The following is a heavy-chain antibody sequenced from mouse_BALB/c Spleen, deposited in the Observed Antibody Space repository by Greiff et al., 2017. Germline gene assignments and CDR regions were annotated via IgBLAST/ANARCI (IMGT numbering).Heavy chain of an antibody. V-gene: IGHV14-1*02. J-gene: IGHJ2*01. D-gene: IGHD1-1*02. CDR2: IDPENGNT. CDR3: AREGRYGSFDY. Sequence: EVQLQESGAELVRPGALVKLSCKASGFNIKDYYMHWVKQRPEQGLEWIGWIDPENGNTIYDPKFQGKARITADTSSNTAYLQLSSLTSEDTAVYYGAREGRYGSFDYWGQGTTLTVSS. CDR1: GFNIKDYY.